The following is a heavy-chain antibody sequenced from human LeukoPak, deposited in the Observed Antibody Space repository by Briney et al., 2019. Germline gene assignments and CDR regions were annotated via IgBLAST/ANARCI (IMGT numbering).Heavy chain of an antibody. Sequence: GGSLRLSCKASGFTFSSYEMNWVRQAPGKGLEWVSYISSSGSDIYYADSVKGRFTISRDNAKNSLYLQMNSMRVEDRAVYYCARDGFGESDEYAMDVCGQGTTVTVSS. CDR1: GFTFSSYE. J-gene: IGHJ6*02. V-gene: IGHV3-48*03. CDR2: ISSSGSDI. D-gene: IGHD3-10*01. CDR3: ARDGFGESDEYAMDV.